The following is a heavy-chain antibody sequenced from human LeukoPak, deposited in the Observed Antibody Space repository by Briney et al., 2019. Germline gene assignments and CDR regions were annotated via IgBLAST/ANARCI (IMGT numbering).Heavy chain of an antibody. J-gene: IGHJ5*02. Sequence: GGSLRLSCAASGFTFSSYSMNWVRQAPGKGLEWVSSISGSSSYIFYADSVKGRFTISRDNAKNSLYLQMNSLRAEDTAVYYCARDLVHHRLLATVYNWFDPWGQGTLVTVSS. V-gene: IGHV3-21*01. CDR3: ARDLVHHRLLATVYNWFDP. D-gene: IGHD3-3*02. CDR1: GFTFSSYS. CDR2: ISGSSSYI.